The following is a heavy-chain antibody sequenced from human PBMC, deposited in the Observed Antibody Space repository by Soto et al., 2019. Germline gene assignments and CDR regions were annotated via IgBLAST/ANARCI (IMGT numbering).Heavy chain of an antibody. CDR1: GFTFSKYS. CDR3: ARDNGMAGSFDP. J-gene: IGHJ5*02. Sequence: SCAASGFTFSKYSINWARQAPGKGLEWISYITSSSSTIYYADSVKGRFTISRDNAKNSLYLQMNSLRDEDTAMYYCARDNGMAGSFDPWGQGTLVTVSS. V-gene: IGHV3-48*02. CDR2: ITSSSSTI. D-gene: IGHD2-8*01.